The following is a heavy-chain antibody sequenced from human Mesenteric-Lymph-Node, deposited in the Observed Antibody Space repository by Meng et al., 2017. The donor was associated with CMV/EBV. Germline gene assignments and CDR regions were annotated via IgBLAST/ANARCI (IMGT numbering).Heavy chain of an antibody. J-gene: IGHJ4*02. CDR1: GFTFDDYT. CDR3: ARLETPDY. V-gene: IGHV3-66*02. D-gene: IGHD3-3*01. Sequence: GGSLRLSCAASGFTFDDYTMHWVRQAPGKGLEWVSVIYSGGSTYYADSVKGRFTISRDNSKNTLYLQMNSLRAEDTAVYYCARLETPDYWGQGTLVTVSS. CDR2: IYSGGST.